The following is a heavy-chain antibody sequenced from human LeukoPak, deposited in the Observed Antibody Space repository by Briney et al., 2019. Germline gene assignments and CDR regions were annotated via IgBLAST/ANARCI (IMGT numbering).Heavy chain of an antibody. Sequence: SETLSLTCAVYGGSFSGYYWSWIRQPPGKGLEWIGEINHSGSTNYNPSLKSRVTISVDTSKNQFSLKLSSVTAADTAVYYCARGRGSSGSTSFDYWGQGTLVTVSS. CDR1: GGSFSGYY. CDR3: ARGRGSSGSTSFDY. CDR2: INHSGST. J-gene: IGHJ4*02. D-gene: IGHD6-19*01. V-gene: IGHV4-34*01.